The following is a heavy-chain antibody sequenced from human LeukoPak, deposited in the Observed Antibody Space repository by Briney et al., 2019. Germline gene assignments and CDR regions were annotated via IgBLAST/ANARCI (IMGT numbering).Heavy chain of an antibody. CDR1: GYIFTTYP. D-gene: IGHD3-22*01. CDR2: INAGSGNT. V-gene: IGHV1-3*01. Sequence: ASVKVSCRASGYIFTTYPIHWVRQAPGQRPEWMGWINAGSGNTKYSQEFQGRVTTTRDTSASTAYMELSSLRSEDTAVYYCASPYDSSGYYPLWGQGTLVTVSP. CDR3: ASPYDSSGYYPL. J-gene: IGHJ4*02.